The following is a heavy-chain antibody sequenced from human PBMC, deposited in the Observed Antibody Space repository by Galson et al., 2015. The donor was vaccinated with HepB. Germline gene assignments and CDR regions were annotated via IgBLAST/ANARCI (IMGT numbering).Heavy chain of an antibody. D-gene: IGHD4-17*01. CDR1: GFIFSSYE. Sequence: SLRLSCAASGFIFSSYEMNWVRQAPGKGLEWVSYINDSTIYYADSVKGRFTISRDNAKNSLYLQMNSLRVEDTAVYYCARVVAVTTVSVAYYGMDVWGQGTTVTVSS. CDR3: ARVVAVTTVSVAYYGMDV. V-gene: IGHV3-48*03. J-gene: IGHJ6*02. CDR2: INDSTI.